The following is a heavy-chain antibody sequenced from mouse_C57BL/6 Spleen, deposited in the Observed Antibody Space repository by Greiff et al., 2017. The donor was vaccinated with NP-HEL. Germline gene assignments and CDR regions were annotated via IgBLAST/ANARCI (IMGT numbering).Heavy chain of an antibody. J-gene: IGHJ2*01. Sequence: VQLKQSGPELVKPGASVKISCKASGYAFSSSWMNWVKQRPGQGLEWIGRIYPDDGDTNYNGPFKGKAPLPEDKPSSTAYMQLSSLTSEDSAVYFCARSPCDYDEGGFDYWGQGTTLTVSS. CDR3: ARSPCDYDEGGFDY. CDR2: IYPDDGDT. D-gene: IGHD2-4*01. CDR1: GYAFSSSW. V-gene: IGHV1-82*01.